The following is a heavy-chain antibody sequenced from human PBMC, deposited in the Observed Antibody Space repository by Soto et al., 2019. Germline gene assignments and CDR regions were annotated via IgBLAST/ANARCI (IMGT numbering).Heavy chain of an antibody. V-gene: IGHV3-23*01. CDR1: GFRFWTYS. CDR2: ISGDGSAT. CDR3: AKTRLYDNNDYHRDGFDV. D-gene: IGHD5-12*01. Sequence: EVKLLESGGGLVQPGESLRLSCAASGFRFWTYSMSWVRQAPGKGLEWLSGISGDGSATSYADSLKGRFTVSRDNSKDTLFLQMNTLRVEDTAVYYCAKTRLYDNNDYHRDGFDVWGPGTAVTVS. J-gene: IGHJ3*01.